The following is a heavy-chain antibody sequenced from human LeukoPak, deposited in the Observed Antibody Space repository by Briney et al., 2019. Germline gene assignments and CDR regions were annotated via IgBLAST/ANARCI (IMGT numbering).Heavy chain of an antibody. Sequence: PGGSLRLSCAASGFTFSSYGMHWVRQAPGKGLEWVAFIRYDGSNKYYADSVKGRFTISRDNSKNTLYLLMNSLRAEDTAVYYCARGPLIEYCTDGICYSPHYFDYWGQGTLVTVSS. CDR1: GFTFSSYG. V-gene: IGHV3-30*02. J-gene: IGHJ4*02. CDR3: ARGPLIEYCTDGICYSPHYFDY. CDR2: IRYDGSNK. D-gene: IGHD2-8*01.